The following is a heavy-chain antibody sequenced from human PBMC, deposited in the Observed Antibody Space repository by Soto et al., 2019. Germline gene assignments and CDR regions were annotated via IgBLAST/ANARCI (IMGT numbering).Heavy chain of an antibody. CDR1: GFTFSSYS. CDR3: ARVLPSTGQLDY. J-gene: IGHJ4*02. D-gene: IGHD3-10*01. Sequence: GGSLRLSCAASGFTFSSYSMNWVRQAPGKGLEWVSSISSSSSYIYYADSMKGRFTISRDNAKNSLFLQMNSLRAEDTAVYYCARVLPSTGQLDYWGQGTLVTAPQ. CDR2: ISSSSSYI. V-gene: IGHV3-21*01.